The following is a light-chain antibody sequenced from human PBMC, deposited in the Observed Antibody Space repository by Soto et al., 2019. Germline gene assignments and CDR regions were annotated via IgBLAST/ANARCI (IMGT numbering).Light chain of an antibody. J-gene: IGKJ1*01. CDR3: QQYNDWPLT. Sequence: EIVVTQSPATLSVSPGERATLSCRASQSVRSNLAWYQQNPGQAPRLLIYGTSIRASGFPARFSGSGSGTDFTLTINSLQSEDFAVYYCQQYNDWPLTFGQGTKVDIK. V-gene: IGKV3D-15*01. CDR1: QSVRSN. CDR2: GTS.